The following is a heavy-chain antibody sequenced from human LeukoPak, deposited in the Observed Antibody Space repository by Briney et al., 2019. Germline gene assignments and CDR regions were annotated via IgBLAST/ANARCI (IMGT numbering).Heavy chain of an antibody. Sequence: ASVKVSCKASGYTFTGYYMHWVRQAPGQGLEWMGWINPNSGGTNYAQKFQGRVTMTRDTSISTAYMELSRLTSDDTAVYYCARDYYDSSGYYDYWGQGTLVTVSS. CDR2: INPNSGGT. CDR1: GYTFTGYY. CDR3: ARDYYDSSGYYDY. J-gene: IGHJ4*02. D-gene: IGHD3-22*01. V-gene: IGHV1-2*02.